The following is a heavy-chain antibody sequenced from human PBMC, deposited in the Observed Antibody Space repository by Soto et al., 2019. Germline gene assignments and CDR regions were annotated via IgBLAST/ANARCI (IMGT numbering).Heavy chain of an antibody. CDR2: ISSSSSTI. D-gene: IGHD6-19*01. Sequence: GGSPRLSCAASGFTFSDYALNWFRQAPGEGLEWISYISSSSSTIYFADSLKGRSTISRDNAKNSLYLQMNSLRDEDTAVYYCAKVNSGWPSRWGQGTLVTVSS. CDR1: GFTFSDYA. J-gene: IGHJ4*02. V-gene: IGHV3-48*02. CDR3: AKVNSGWPSR.